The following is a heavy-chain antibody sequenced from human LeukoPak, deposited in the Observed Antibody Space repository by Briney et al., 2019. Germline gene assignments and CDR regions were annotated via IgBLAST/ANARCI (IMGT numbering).Heavy chain of an antibody. CDR2: IYSGGST. V-gene: IGHV3-66*01. Sequence: GGSLRLSCAASGFTVSSNYMSWVRQAPGKGLGWVSVIYSGGSTYYADSVKGRFTISRDNSKNTLYLQMNSLRAEDTAVYYCAGNYGYYYYYGMDVWGQGTTVTVSS. CDR3: AGNYGYYYYYGMDV. CDR1: GFTVSSNY. J-gene: IGHJ6*02. D-gene: IGHD4-11*01.